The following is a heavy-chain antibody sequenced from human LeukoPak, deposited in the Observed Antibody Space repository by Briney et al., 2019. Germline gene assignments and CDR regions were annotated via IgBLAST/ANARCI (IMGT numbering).Heavy chain of an antibody. Sequence: ASVKVSCKASGYTFTGYYMHWVRQAPGQGLEWMGWINPNSGGTNYAQKFQGRVTMTRDTSISTAYMELSRLRSDDTAVYYCARDLYCSGGSCYNWFDPWGQGTLDTVSS. CDR3: ARDLYCSGGSCYNWFDP. J-gene: IGHJ5*02. CDR2: INPNSGGT. V-gene: IGHV1-2*02. CDR1: GYTFTGYY. D-gene: IGHD2-15*01.